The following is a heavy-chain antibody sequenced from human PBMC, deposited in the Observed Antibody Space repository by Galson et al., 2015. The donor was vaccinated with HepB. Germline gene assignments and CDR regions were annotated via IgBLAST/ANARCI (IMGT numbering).Heavy chain of an antibody. CDR2: IIPIFGTA. D-gene: IGHD3-10*01. J-gene: IGHJ4*02. CDR3: ARVRTQTPDGSGTIDY. Sequence: SVKVSCKASGGTFSSYAISWVRQAPGQGLEWMGGIIPIFGTANYAQKFQGRVTITADESTSTPYMELSSLRSEDTAVYYCARVRTQTPDGSGTIDYWGQGTLVTVSS. CDR1: GGTFSSYA. V-gene: IGHV1-69*13.